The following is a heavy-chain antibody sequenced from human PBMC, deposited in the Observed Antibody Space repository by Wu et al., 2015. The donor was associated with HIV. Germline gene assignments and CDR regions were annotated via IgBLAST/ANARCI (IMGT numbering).Heavy chain of an antibody. Sequence: QVQLVQSGAEVKKPGSSVKVSCKASGGTFSSYAISWVRQAPGQGLEWMGGIIPIFGTANYAQKFQGRVTITADESTSTAYMELSSLRSEDTAVYYCARDNVLLWSAPGLRCDAFDIWGQGTMVTVSS. D-gene: IGHD3-10*01. CDR3: ARDNVLLWSAPGLRCDAFDI. CDR2: IIPIFGTA. V-gene: IGHV1-69*12. CDR1: GGTFSSYA. J-gene: IGHJ3*02.